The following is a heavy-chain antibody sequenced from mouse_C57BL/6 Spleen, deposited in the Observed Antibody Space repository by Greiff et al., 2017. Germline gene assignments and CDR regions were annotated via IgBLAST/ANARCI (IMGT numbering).Heavy chain of an antibody. CDR2: IHPSDSDT. V-gene: IGHV1-74*01. CDR1: GYTFTSYW. Sequence: QVQLQQPGAELVKPGASVKVSCKASGYTFTSYWMHWVKQRPGQGLEWIGRIHPSDSDTNYNQKFKGKATLTVDNSSSTAYMQLSILTSEDSAVYYCALDDLITTVVEDYWGQGTTLTVSS. D-gene: IGHD1-1*01. CDR3: ALDDLITTVVEDY. J-gene: IGHJ2*01.